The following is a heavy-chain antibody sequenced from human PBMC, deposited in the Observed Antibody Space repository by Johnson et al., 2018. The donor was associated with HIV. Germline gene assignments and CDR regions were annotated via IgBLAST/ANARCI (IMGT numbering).Heavy chain of an antibody. CDR3: RCGLLVLGPHTRGRQTDAFDI. CDR2: IGTAGDT. Sequence: VQLVESGGGVVQPGRSLRLSCAASGFTFSDYDMHWVRQLTGKSLEWVSAIGTAGDTFYPGSVKGRFPISRANPKNTLYLQMNSRKTEDTAVYYCRCGLLVLGPHTRGRQTDAFDIWGQGTMVTVSS. J-gene: IGHJ3*02. D-gene: IGHD2/OR15-2a*01. CDR1: GFTFSDYD. V-gene: IGHV3-13*01.